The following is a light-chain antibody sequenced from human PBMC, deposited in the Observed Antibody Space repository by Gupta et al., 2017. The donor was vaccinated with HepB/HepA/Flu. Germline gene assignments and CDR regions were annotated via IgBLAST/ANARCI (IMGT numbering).Light chain of an antibody. CDR2: LGS. CDR3: MQALQTPWT. CDR1: QSLLHSNGYNY. J-gene: IGKJ1*01. Sequence: DIVITQSPLSLPVTPGDPASISCRSSQSLLHSNGYNYLDWYLQKPGQSPQLLIYLGSNRASGVPDRFSGSGSGTDFTLKISRVEVEDVGVYYCMQALQTPWTFGQGTKVEIK. V-gene: IGKV2-28*01.